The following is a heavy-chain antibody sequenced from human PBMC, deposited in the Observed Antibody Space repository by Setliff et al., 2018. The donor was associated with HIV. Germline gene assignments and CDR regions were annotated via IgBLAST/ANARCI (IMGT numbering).Heavy chain of an antibody. Sequence: ASVKVSCKASGGTFSSYAISWVRQAPGQGLEWMGGIIPIFGTANYAQKFQGRVTITTDTSTSTAYMELRSLRSDDTAVYYCARTIGLLWFGELDSWGQGTPVTV. CDR3: ARTIGLLWFGELDS. V-gene: IGHV1-69*05. CDR2: IIPIFGTA. J-gene: IGHJ5*01. CDR1: GGTFSSYA. D-gene: IGHD3-10*01.